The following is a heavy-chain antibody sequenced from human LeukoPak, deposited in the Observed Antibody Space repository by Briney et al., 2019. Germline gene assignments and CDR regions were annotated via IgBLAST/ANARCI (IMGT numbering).Heavy chain of an antibody. J-gene: IGHJ4*02. CDR1: GFTFSSYA. CDR2: INTNGGST. D-gene: IGHD2-21*01. Sequence: GGSLRLSCSVSGFTFSSYAMHWVRRAPGKGLQFVSVINTNGGSTYYADSVKGRFTISRDNSQNTLYLQMSSLRVEDTAVYYCVTGVIVSGSYYFDFWGQGTLVTVYS. V-gene: IGHV3-64D*06. CDR3: VTGVIVSGSYYFDF.